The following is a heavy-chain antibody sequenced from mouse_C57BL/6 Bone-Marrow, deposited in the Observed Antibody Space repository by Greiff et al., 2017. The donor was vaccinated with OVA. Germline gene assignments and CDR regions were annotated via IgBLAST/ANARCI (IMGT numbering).Heavy chain of an antibody. D-gene: IGHD2-3*01. Sequence: QVQLQQSGPGLVQPSQSLSITCTVSGFSLTRYGVHWVRQPPGKGLEWLVVIWSGGSTDYNAAFISRLSISKDNSKSQVFFKMNSLQADDTAIYYCAKTGDGYYPAWFAYWGQGTLVTVSA. CDR2: IWSGGST. CDR3: AKTGDGYYPAWFAY. V-gene: IGHV2-4*01. CDR1: GFSLTRYG. J-gene: IGHJ3*01.